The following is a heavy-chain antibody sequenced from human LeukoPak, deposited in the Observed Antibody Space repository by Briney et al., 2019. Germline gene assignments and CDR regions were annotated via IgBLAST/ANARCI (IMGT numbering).Heavy chain of an antibody. CDR3: ARVAMATTF. CDR1: GFTFSSYW. CDR2: IDSDGSNT. D-gene: IGHD5-24*01. Sequence: PGGSLRLSCAASGFTFSSYWIHWVRQAPGKGLVWVSDIDSDGSNTNYADSVKGRFTISRDNSKNTLYLQMNSLRAEDTAVYYCARVAMATTFGGQGTLVTVSS. J-gene: IGHJ4*02. V-gene: IGHV3-74*01.